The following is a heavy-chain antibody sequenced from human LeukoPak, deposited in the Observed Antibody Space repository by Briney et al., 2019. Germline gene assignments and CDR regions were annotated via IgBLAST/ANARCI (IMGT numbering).Heavy chain of an antibody. V-gene: IGHV3-48*03. CDR1: GFTFSSNE. CDR2: ISSSGSTI. Sequence: GGSLRLSCAASGFTFSSNEMNWVRQAPGKGLEWVSYISSSGSTIYYADSVKGRFTISRDNAKNSLYLQMNSLRAEDTAVYYCARDVAPIDDWGQGALVTVSS. CDR3: ARDVAPIDD. J-gene: IGHJ4*02.